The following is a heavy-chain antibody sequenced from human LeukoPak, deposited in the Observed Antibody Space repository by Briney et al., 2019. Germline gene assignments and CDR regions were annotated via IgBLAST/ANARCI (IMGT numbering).Heavy chain of an antibody. CDR1: GFTFSGHW. Sequence: GGSLRLSCAASGFTFSGHWMSWVRQAPGKGLEWVANIKEDGSKKYYVDSLKGRFTISRDNAKSSLYLQMNSLRAEDTAVYYCARESDYGDYVDYWGQGTLVTVSS. V-gene: IGHV3-7*01. CDR3: ARESDYGDYVDY. CDR2: IKEDGSKK. J-gene: IGHJ4*02. D-gene: IGHD4-17*01.